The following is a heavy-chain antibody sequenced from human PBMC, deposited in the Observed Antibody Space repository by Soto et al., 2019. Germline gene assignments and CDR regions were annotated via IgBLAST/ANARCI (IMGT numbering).Heavy chain of an antibody. J-gene: IGHJ6*02. D-gene: IGHD3-3*01. V-gene: IGHV4-39*01. CDR2: IYYSGST. Sequence: SETLSLTCTVSGGSISSSSYYWGWIRQPPGKGLEWIGSIYYSGSTYYNPSLKSRVTISVDTSKNQFSLKLSSVTAADTAVYYCARHVKDDFWSGYYWHYYYGMDVCGQGTTVTVSS. CDR1: GGSISSSSYY. CDR3: ARHVKDDFWSGYYWHYYYGMDV.